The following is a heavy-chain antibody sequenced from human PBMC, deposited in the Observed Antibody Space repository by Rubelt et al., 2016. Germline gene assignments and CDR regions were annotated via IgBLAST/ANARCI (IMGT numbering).Heavy chain of an antibody. J-gene: IGHJ4*02. D-gene: IGHD1-7*01. Sequence: QVQLQQWGAGLLKPSETLSLTCAVYGGSFSGYYWSWIRQPPGKGLEWIGEINHSGSTNYNPSLKSRVTISVDTSKNQFSLKLSSVTAADTAVYYCARVSFKLTGTTYYFDYWGQGTLVTVSS. CDR2: INHSGST. CDR3: ARVSFKLTGTTYYFDY. CDR1: GGSFSGYY. V-gene: IGHV4-34*01.